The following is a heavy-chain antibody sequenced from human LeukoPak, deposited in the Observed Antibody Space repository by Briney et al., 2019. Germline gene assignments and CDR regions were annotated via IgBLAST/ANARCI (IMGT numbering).Heavy chain of an antibody. Sequence: PGGSLRLSCAASGFTFSSYWMSWVRQAPGKGLEWVANIKQDGSEKYYVDSVKGRFTISRDNAKNSLYLQMNSLRAEDTAVYYCARDLFLLRYFDWQPGVGGLDYWGQGTLVTVSS. J-gene: IGHJ4*02. V-gene: IGHV3-7*01. CDR3: ARDLFLLRYFDWQPGVGGLDY. CDR2: IKQDGSEK. D-gene: IGHD3-9*01. CDR1: GFTFSSYW.